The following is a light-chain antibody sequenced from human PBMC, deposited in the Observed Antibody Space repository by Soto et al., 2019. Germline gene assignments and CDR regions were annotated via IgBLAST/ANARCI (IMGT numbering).Light chain of an antibody. V-gene: IGKV3-15*01. Sequence: ETVMTQSPATLSVSPGERATLSCRASQSVSIHLAWYQHKLGQAPRLLIYGASTRATGIPARFSGGGSGTEFTLTISSLQSEDFAVYYCQQYNDWPPRWTFGQGTKVEIK. CDR3: QQYNDWPPRWT. J-gene: IGKJ1*01. CDR1: QSVSIH. CDR2: GAS.